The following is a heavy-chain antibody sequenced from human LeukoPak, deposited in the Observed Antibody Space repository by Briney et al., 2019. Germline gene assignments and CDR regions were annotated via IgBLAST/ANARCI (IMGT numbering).Heavy chain of an antibody. CDR3: ARLLVETTLGVFDI. CDR2: IYPGDSDT. Sequence: GESLKISCETSGYSFTSYWIGWVRQMPGKGLEWMGIIYPGDSDTRYSPSFQGQVTISADKSISTAYLQWSSLKASDTAIYYCARLLVETTLGVFDIRGQGTMVTVSS. CDR1: GYSFTSYW. D-gene: IGHD2-8*02. J-gene: IGHJ3*02. V-gene: IGHV5-51*01.